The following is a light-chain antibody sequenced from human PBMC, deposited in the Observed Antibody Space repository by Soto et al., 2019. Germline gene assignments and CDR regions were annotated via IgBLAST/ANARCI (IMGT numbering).Light chain of an antibody. V-gene: IGKV3-15*01. CDR3: QQYNNWPLT. J-gene: IGKJ4*01. CDR2: GAS. CDR1: QSVSSN. Sequence: EIVMTQSPATLSVSPGERATLSCRASQSVSSNLAWYQQKPGQAPRILIYGASTRATGIPARFSGSGSGTEFNLTISSLQSEDFAVYYCQQYNNWPLTFGGGTKVEIK.